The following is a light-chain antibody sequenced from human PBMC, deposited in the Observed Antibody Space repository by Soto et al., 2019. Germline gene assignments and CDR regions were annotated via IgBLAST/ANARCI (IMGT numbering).Light chain of an antibody. V-gene: IGKV3-20*01. CDR2: GAS. CDR1: QSVSTYVTY. Sequence: EIVLTQSPSTLSLSPWERSTLSCMASQSVSTYVTYLAWYQQKPGLAPRLLIYGASSRATGIPDRFSASGSGTDFTLTISRLEPEDFAVYYCQQYAKAPLTFGQGTKVDI. CDR3: QQYAKAPLT. J-gene: IGKJ1*01.